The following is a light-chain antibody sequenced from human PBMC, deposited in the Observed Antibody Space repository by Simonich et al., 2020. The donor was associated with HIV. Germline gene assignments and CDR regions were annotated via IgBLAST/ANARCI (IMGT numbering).Light chain of an antibody. J-gene: IGKJ4*01. Sequence: DIVMTQSPDSLAVSLGERATINCKSSQSVLYNSNNKNYLVWYQQKPGHPPKLLIYWASTRESGVPDRFSGNGSGTDFTLTISSLQAEDVAVYYCQQYYTTPLTFGGGTKVEIK. CDR2: WAS. CDR3: QQYYTTPLT. V-gene: IGKV4-1*01. CDR1: QSVLYNSNNKNY.